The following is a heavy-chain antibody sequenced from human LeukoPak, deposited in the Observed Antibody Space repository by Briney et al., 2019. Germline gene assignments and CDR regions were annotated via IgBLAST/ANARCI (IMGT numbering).Heavy chain of an antibody. Sequence: GGPWSLSWEGPRLTFGNYAMTGVRRAPAKGLEWVETIWYDGSNQYYADSVKGRFTISRDNSKNTLYLQMNSLRVEDTAVYYCARSLGVRIQLWLDYWGQGTLVTVSS. D-gene: IGHD5-18*01. CDR2: IWYDGSNQ. CDR3: ARSLGVRIQLWLDY. V-gene: IGHV3-33*01. J-gene: IGHJ4*02. CDR1: RLTFGNYA.